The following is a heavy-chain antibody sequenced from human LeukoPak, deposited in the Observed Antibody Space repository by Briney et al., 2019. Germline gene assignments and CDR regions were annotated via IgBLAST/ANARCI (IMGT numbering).Heavy chain of an antibody. D-gene: IGHD2-2*01. CDR2: IHYSGST. J-gene: IGHJ5*02. CDR1: GVSVNNYY. CDR3: ASENRSYQLNYWLNP. Sequence: PSETPSLTCTVAGVSVNNYYWSWSRQSSGKGLDWIGYIHYSGSTKYSPSLNRRVTISVDTAKNQLSLKLTSVIYALTAADYCASENRSYQLNYWLNPWCWRSFVTVAS. V-gene: IGHV4-59*02.